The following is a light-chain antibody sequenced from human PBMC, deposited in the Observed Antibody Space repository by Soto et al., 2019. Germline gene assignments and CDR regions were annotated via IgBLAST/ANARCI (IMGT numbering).Light chain of an antibody. Sequence: EIVLTQSPGTLSLSPEERATLSCRASQSVSRSYLAWYQQKPGQAPRLLIYGASSRATGIPDRFSGSGSGTDFTLTISRLEPEDFAVYYCQQYGSSPRYTFAQGTKVEIK. V-gene: IGKV3-20*01. J-gene: IGKJ2*01. CDR2: GAS. CDR1: QSVSRSY. CDR3: QQYGSSPRYT.